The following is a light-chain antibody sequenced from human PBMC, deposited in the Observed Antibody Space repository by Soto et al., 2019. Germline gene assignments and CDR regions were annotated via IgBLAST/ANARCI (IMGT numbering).Light chain of an antibody. CDR3: QQYGSSPYT. V-gene: IGKV3-20*01. J-gene: IGKJ2*01. Sequence: EIVLTQSPGTLSLSPGERATLSCRASQSVSSSYLAWYQQKPGQAPRLLIYDASSMATGIPDRFSGSGSGTDFTLTISRLEPEDFAVYFCQQYGSSPYTFGQGTKLEIK. CDR1: QSVSSSY. CDR2: DAS.